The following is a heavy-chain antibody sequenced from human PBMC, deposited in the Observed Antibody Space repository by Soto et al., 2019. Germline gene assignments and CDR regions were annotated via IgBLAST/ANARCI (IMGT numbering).Heavy chain of an antibody. J-gene: IGHJ4*02. CDR1: GFTFSSYG. D-gene: IGHD6-19*01. Sequence: GGSLRLSCAASGFTFSSYGMHWVRQAPGKGLEWVAVISYDGSNKYYADSVKGRFTISRDNSKNTLYLQMNSLRAEDTAVYYCAKDRRWLAYLFDYWGQGTLVTVSS. V-gene: IGHV3-30*18. CDR3: AKDRRWLAYLFDY. CDR2: ISYDGSNK.